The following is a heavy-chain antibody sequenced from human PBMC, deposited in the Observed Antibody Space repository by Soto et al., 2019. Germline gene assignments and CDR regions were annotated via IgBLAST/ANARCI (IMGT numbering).Heavy chain of an antibody. J-gene: IGHJ6*02. CDR1: VFTFSSYC. D-gene: IGHD1-1*01. CDR3: AKERLADHSWNDGMDV. CDR2: ISYDGSNK. V-gene: IGHV3-30*18. Sequence: GGSLRLSWSASVFTFSSYCMHWGRQAPGKGLEWVAVISYDGSNKYYADSVKGRFTISRDNSKNTLYLQMNSLKAEDTAVSYCAKERLADHSWNDGMDVLGQGITVTVSS.